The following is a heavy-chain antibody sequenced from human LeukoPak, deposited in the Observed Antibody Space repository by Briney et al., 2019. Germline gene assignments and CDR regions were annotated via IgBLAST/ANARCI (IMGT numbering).Heavy chain of an antibody. V-gene: IGHV1-2*02. Sequence: GASAKVSCKASEYTFTGYCMHWVRQAPGQGLEWMGWINPNSGGTNYAQKFQGRVTMTRDTSISTAYMELSRLRSDDTAVYYCASSYGSGSYGAFDIWGQGTMVTVSS. D-gene: IGHD3-10*01. CDR1: EYTFTGYC. CDR2: INPNSGGT. CDR3: ASSYGSGSYGAFDI. J-gene: IGHJ3*02.